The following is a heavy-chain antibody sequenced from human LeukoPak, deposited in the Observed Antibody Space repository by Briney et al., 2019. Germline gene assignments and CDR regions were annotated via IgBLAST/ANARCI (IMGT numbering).Heavy chain of an antibody. Sequence: PSETLSLTCTVSGGSINSSSYYWGWIRQPPGKGLEWIGSIYYSGSTYYNPSLKSRVTISVDTSKNQFSLKLSSVTAADTAVYYCARVDSSGYHSDYWGQGTLVTVSS. V-gene: IGHV4-39*07. D-gene: IGHD3-22*01. CDR2: IYYSGST. J-gene: IGHJ4*02. CDR3: ARVDSSGYHSDY. CDR1: GGSINSSSYY.